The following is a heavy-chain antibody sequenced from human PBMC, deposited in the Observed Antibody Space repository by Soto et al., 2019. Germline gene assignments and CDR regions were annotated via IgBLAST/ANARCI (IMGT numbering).Heavy chain of an antibody. J-gene: IGHJ4*02. CDR3: ARPAIAAAVSPYDY. CDR1: GGSFSGYY. V-gene: IGHV4-34*01. D-gene: IGHD6-13*01. CDR2: INHSGST. Sequence: SETLSLTCAVYGGSFSGYYWSWIRQPPGKGLEWIGEINHSGSTNYNPSLKSRVTISLDTSTNQFSLKLSSVTAADTAVYYCARPAIAAAVSPYDYWGQGTVVT.